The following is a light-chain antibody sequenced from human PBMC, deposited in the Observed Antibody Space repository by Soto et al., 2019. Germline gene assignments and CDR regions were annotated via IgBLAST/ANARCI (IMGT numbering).Light chain of an antibody. CDR1: QSVSSY. CDR3: QHYSGYPLT. Sequence: DLQMTQSPSTLSASVGDRVIITCRASQSVSSYLAWYQQKPGQAPKLLIYKASNLESGVPSRFSGSGSGTEFTLTISSLQPDDFATYYCQHYSGYPLTFGGGTKVDIK. J-gene: IGKJ4*01. CDR2: KAS. V-gene: IGKV1-5*03.